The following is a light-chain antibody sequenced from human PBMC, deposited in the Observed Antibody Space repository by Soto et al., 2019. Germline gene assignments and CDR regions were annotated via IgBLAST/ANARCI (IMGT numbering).Light chain of an antibody. CDR1: QSVSSN. CDR2: GGS. V-gene: IGKV3-15*01. J-gene: IGKJ5*01. CDR3: QQRSNWPRGT. Sequence: EIVMTQSRATLSVSPGESATLSCRASQSVSSNLAWYQQRPGQAPRLLIYGGSTRATGIPARFSGSGSGTEFTLTISSLEPEDFAVYYCQQRSNWPRGTFGQGTRLEI.